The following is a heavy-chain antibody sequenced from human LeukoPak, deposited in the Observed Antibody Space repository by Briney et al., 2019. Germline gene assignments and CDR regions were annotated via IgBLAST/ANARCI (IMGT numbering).Heavy chain of an antibody. CDR3: ARISYGSGSSADY. CDR1: GFTFSSYS. D-gene: IGHD3-10*01. Sequence: GGSLRLYCAASGFTFSSYSMNWVRQAPGKGLEWVSSISSSSSYIYYADSVKGRFTISRDNAKNSLYLQMNSLRAEDTAVYYCARISYGSGSSADYWGQGTLVTVSS. CDR2: ISSSSSYI. J-gene: IGHJ4*02. V-gene: IGHV3-21*01.